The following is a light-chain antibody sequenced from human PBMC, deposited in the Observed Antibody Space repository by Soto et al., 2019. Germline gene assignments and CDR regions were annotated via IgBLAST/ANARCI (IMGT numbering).Light chain of an antibody. CDR3: CSYAGSGTLV. J-gene: IGLJ2*01. V-gene: IGLV2-23*02. CDR1: SSDVSGYNY. CDR2: EVS. Sequence: QSVLTQPASVSGSPGQSITISCTGTSSDVSGYNYVSWYQQHPGKAPKLMIYEVSNRPSGVSNRFSGSKSGNTASLTISGLQAEDEADYYCCSYAGSGTLVFGGGTKLTVL.